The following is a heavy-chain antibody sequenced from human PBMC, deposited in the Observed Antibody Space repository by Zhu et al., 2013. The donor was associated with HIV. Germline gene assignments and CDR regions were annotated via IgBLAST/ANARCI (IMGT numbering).Heavy chain of an antibody. Sequence: QVQLVQSGAEVKKPGSSVKASCKASGGTFSSYAISWVRQAPGQGLEWMGGIIPIFGTANYAQKFQGRVTITADESTSTAYMELSSLRSEDTAVYYCARLWVVGDYRQPDYYYYYGMDVWGQGTTVTVSS. V-gene: IGHV1-69*01. CDR2: IIPIFGTA. J-gene: IGHJ6*02. CDR1: GGTFSSYA. D-gene: IGHD4-17*01. CDR3: ARLWVVGDYRQPDYYYYYGMDV.